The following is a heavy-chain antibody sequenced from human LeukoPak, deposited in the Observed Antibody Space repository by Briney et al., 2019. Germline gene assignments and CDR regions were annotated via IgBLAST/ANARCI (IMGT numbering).Heavy chain of an antibody. CDR2: IYYSGST. Sequence: SETLSLTCTVSDDSISSYYWSWIRQPPGKGLEWIGYIYYSGSTNYNPSLKSRVAISVDTSKNQFSLKLSSVTAADTAVYYCARDHSSQPYYYYYGMDVWGQGTTVTVSS. V-gene: IGHV4-59*01. D-gene: IGHD6-13*01. CDR1: DDSISSYY. CDR3: ARDHSSQPYYYYYGMDV. J-gene: IGHJ6*02.